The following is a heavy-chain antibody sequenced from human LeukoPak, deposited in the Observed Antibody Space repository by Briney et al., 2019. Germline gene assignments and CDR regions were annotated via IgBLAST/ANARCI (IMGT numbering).Heavy chain of an antibody. CDR1: GGTFSSYA. J-gene: IGHJ4*02. CDR3: AIAYCGGVCLPFDY. D-gene: IGHD2-21*01. Sequence: ASVKVSCKASGGTFSSYAISWVRQAPGQGLEWMGGIIPIFGTANYAQKFQGRVTITADESTSTAYIELSSLRSGDTAVYNCAIAYCGGVCLPFDYGGQGTLVTLSS. CDR2: IIPIFGTA. V-gene: IGHV1-69*01.